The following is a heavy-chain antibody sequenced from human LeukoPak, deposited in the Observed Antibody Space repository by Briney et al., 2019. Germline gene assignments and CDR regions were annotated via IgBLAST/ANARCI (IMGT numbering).Heavy chain of an antibody. V-gene: IGHV1-8*03. CDR3: ARSKPIMSYMDV. CDR1: GYTFTSYD. CDR2: VNPTSGNT. J-gene: IGHJ6*03. Sequence: ASVKVSCKASGYTFTSYDINWVRQATGQGLEWMGWVNPTSGNTGYAQKFQGRVTITRNTSISTAYMELSSLRSEDTAVYYCARSKPIMSYMDVWGKGTTVTVSS.